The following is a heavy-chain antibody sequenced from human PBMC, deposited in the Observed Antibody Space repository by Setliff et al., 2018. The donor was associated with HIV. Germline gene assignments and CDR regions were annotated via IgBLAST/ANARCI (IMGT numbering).Heavy chain of an antibody. Sequence: GASVKVSCKISGFTLNELSIQWVRQAPAKGREWMGGFDPEAGEIIYAQKFQGRVTMTEDTSTDTAYMDLSSLRSEDTAVYYCATHPPYRSAWYMRSWGQGTLVTVSS. CDR1: GFTLNELS. J-gene: IGHJ5*02. CDR2: FDPEAGEI. V-gene: IGHV1-24*01. CDR3: ATHPPYRSAWYMRS. D-gene: IGHD6-19*01.